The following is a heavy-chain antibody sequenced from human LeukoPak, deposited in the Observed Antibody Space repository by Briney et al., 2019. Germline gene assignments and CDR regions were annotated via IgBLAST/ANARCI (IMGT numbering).Heavy chain of an antibody. CDR1: GGSFSGYY. Sequence: PSETLSLTCAVYGGSFSGYYWSWIRQPPGKGLEWIGEINHSRSTNYNPSLKSRVTISVDTSKNQFSLKLSSVTAADTAVYYCARGRVVVVAATWVYYYYGMDVWGQGTTVTVSS. CDR2: INHSRST. D-gene: IGHD2-15*01. CDR3: ARGRVVVVAATWVYYYYGMDV. J-gene: IGHJ6*02. V-gene: IGHV4-34*01.